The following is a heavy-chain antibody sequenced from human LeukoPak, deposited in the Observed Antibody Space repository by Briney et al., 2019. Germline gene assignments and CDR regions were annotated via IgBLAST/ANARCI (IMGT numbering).Heavy chain of an antibody. Sequence: GGSLRLSCAASGFTFSSYAMSWVRQAPGKGLEYVSAISSNGGSTYYANSVKGRFTISRDNSKNTLYLQMGSLRAEDMAVYYCARDRYYYDSSDSAFDYWGQGTLVTVSS. J-gene: IGHJ4*02. CDR2: ISSNGGST. D-gene: IGHD3-22*01. CDR3: ARDRYYYDSSDSAFDY. CDR1: GFTFSSYA. V-gene: IGHV3-64*01.